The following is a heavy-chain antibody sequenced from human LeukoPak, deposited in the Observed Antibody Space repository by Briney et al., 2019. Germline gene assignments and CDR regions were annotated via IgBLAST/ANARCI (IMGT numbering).Heavy chain of an antibody. CDR2: IYSGGST. CDR3: ARDPDGSGNYGMDV. V-gene: IGHV3-66*01. Sequence: GGSLRLSCAASGFTVSSNYMSWVRQAPGKGLEWVSVIYSGGSTYYADSVKGRFTISRDNSKNTLYLQMNSLRAEDTAVYYCARDPDGSGNYGMDVWGQGTTVTVS. D-gene: IGHD3-10*01. J-gene: IGHJ6*02. CDR1: GFTVSSNY.